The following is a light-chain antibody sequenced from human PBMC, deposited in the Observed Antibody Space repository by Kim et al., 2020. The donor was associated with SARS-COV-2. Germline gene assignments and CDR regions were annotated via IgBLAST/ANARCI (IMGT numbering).Light chain of an antibody. CDR1: EAINNY. V-gene: IGKV1-17*03. J-gene: IGKJ1*01. CDR2: AAS. Sequence: DIQMTQSPVAMSASVGDTVTINCRASEAINNYLVWLQHKTGKAPRRLIYAASSLQSGVPSRFSGSGSGTEFTLTISGLQPEDVATYYSLQHDSDPRTFGQGTKVDIK. CDR3: LQHDSDPRT.